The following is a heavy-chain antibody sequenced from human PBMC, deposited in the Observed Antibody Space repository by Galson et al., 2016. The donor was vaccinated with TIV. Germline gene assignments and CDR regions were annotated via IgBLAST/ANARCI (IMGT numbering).Heavy chain of an antibody. CDR1: GFTFDDYA. Sequence: LRLSCAASGFTFDDYAMHWVRQVPGRGLEWVSVISWNSGSTVYADSVKGRFIISRDNAKNPLYLQMNSLRPEDTALYYCAKGQLRAARRFYYMDVWGKGTTGTVSS. J-gene: IGHJ6*03. V-gene: IGHV3-9*01. CDR2: ISWNSGST. D-gene: IGHD1-1*01. CDR3: AKGQLRAARRFYYMDV.